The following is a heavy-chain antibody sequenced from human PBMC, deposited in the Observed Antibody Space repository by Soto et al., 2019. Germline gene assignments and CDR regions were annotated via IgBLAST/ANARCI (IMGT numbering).Heavy chain of an antibody. Sequence: PWWSLRLSCSASVFTFSDYFMSWIRQAPGKGLECVSYITSSSTIYYSDSVKGRFTISRDNAKNSLFLQMNSLRAEDTAVYYCARDWNSNDWGQGTLVTVSS. CDR3: ARDWNSND. V-gene: IGHV3-11*01. CDR1: VFTFSDYF. D-gene: IGHD1-7*01. J-gene: IGHJ4*02. CDR2: ITSSSTI.